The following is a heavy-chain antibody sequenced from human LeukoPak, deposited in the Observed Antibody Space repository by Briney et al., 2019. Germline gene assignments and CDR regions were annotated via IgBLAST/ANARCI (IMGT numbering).Heavy chain of an antibody. V-gene: IGHV4-4*07. D-gene: IGHD3-3*01. CDR1: GGSISSYY. J-gene: IGHJ5*02. CDR2: IYTSGST. CDR3: ARDHLANLASRLFDP. Sequence: SETLSLTCTVSGGSISSYYWSWIRQPAGKGLEWIGRIYTSGSTNYNPSLKSRVTISVDTSKNQFSLKLSSVTAADTAVYYCARDHLANLASRLFDPWGQGTLVTVSS.